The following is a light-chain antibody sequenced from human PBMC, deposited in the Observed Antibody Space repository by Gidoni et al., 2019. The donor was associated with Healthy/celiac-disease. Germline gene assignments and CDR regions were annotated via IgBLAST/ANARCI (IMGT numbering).Light chain of an antibody. V-gene: IGLV3-21*04. CDR1: NIGSKS. Sequence: SYVLTQPPSVSVAPGKTARITCGGNNIGSKSVHWYQQKPGQAPVLVIYYDSDRPSGIPERFSGSNSVNTATLTISRVEAGDESDYYCQVWDSSSDHRNVVFGGGTKLTVL. CDR2: YDS. CDR3: QVWDSSSDHRNVV. J-gene: IGLJ2*01.